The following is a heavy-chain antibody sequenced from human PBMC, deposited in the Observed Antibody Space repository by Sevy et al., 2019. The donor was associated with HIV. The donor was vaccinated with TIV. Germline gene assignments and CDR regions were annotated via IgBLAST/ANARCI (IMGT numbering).Heavy chain of an antibody. CDR3: ATDGGNDYGDYGRVY. V-gene: IGHV3-30*03. Sequence: GGSLRLSCAASGFTFSSYGMHWVRPAPGKGLEWVAVISYDGSNKHYADSVKGRFTISRDNSKNALYLQMNSLRAEDTAVYYCATDGGNDYGDYGRVYWGQGTLVTVSS. CDR1: GFTFSSYG. J-gene: IGHJ4*02. D-gene: IGHD4-17*01. CDR2: ISYDGSNK.